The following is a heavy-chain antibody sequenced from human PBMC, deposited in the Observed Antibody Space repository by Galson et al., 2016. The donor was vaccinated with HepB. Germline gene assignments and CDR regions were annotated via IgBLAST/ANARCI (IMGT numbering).Heavy chain of an antibody. J-gene: IGHJ4*02. Sequence: SLRLSCAASGYTFSSYGMHWVRQAPGKGLEWMAVIWYDGSNTEYGGSMKGRFTISRDNAQNSLFLQMTSLRVEATALYYCARGHSTGYVTTWIDSWGQGTLVTVSS. CDR1: GYTFSSYG. V-gene: IGHV3-33*01. D-gene: IGHD3-9*01. CDR3: ARGHSTGYVTTWIDS. CDR2: IWYDGSNT.